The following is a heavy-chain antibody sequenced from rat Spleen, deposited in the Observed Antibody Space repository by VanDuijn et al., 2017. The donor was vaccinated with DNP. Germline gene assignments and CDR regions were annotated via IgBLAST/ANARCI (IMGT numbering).Heavy chain of an antibody. D-gene: IGHD1-9*01. V-gene: IGHV5-31*01. CDR2: VTTSSGRT. CDR1: GLTFNNYW. J-gene: IGHJ2*01. Sequence: EVQLVESGGDLVQPGRSLKLSCVASGLTFNNYWMTWFRQVPGKGLEWVASVTTSSGRTFYPDSVKGRFTMSRDNAKSTLYLQMISLRSEDMATYYCARASYGYNWDYWGQGVMVTVSS. CDR3: ARASYGYNWDY.